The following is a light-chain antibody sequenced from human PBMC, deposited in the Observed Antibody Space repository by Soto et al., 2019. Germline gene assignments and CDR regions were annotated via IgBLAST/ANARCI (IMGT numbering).Light chain of an antibody. CDR1: SSDVGGYNY. V-gene: IGLV2-14*01. Sequence: QSVLTQPASVSGSPGQSITISCTGTSSDVGGYNYVSWYQQHPGKAPKLMIYDVSNRPSGVSNRFSGSKSGNTASLTISGLQAEDEADYYCSSYTSSSTPGVFGGGTK. CDR2: DVS. J-gene: IGLJ2*01. CDR3: SSYTSSSTPGV.